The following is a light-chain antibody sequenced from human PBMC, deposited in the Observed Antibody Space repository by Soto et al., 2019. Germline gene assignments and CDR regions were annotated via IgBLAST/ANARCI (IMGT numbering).Light chain of an antibody. Sequence: EIVLTQSPGTLSLSPGERATLSCRASQSVDSTYLAWYQQKPGQAPRLLIFATSNRAAGVPDRFSGSGSGTDFTLTISRLEPEDFAVYYCQQYDTSPPLYTFGQGTKLDIK. CDR3: QQYDTSPPLYT. V-gene: IGKV3-20*01. CDR2: ATS. J-gene: IGKJ2*01. CDR1: QSVDSTY.